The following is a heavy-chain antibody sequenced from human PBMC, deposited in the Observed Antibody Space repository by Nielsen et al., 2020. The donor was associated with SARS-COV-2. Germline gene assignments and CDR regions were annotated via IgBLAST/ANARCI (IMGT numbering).Heavy chain of an antibody. D-gene: IGHD3-10*01. CDR1: GGSISSSSYY. CDR3: ARGAYYYGSGSYLNNWFDP. Sequence: SETLSLTCTVSGGSISSSSYYWGWIRQPPGKGLEWIGSIYYSGSTYYNPSLKSRVTISVDTSKNQFSPKLSSVTAADTAVYYCARGAYYYGSGSYLNNWFDPWGQGTLVTVSS. J-gene: IGHJ5*02. V-gene: IGHV4-39*01. CDR2: IYYSGST.